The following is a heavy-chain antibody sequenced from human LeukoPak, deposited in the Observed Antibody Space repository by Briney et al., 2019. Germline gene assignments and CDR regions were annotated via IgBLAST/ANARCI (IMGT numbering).Heavy chain of an antibody. J-gene: IGHJ4*02. CDR3: ARDLTAEDY. V-gene: IGHV1-2*02. Sequence: ASVKVSCQASGYTFTGYYMHWVRQVPGQGHEWMGWINPNSGGTNSAQNFQGRVTMTRDTSISTAYMELSRLRSDDTAMYYCARDLTAEDYCGQGTLVTVSS. CDR1: GYTFTGYY. CDR2: INPNSGGT.